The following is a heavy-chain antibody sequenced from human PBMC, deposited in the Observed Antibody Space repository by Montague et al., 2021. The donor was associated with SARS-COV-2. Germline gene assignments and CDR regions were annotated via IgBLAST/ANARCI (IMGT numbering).Heavy chain of an antibody. V-gene: IGHV4-39*01. CDR3: ARLGFVELWLNLGWFDP. D-gene: IGHD3-16*02. CDR1: VHSILSSGYY. J-gene: IGHJ5*02. Sequence: SETLSLTCSVYVHSILSSGYYRAWIRKPQLKGLERIGSVYYSGRTNYNPSLKSRVTMPVDTSKNQFSLELRSVTAADTAVYYCARLGFVELWLNLGWFDPWGQGTLVTVSS. CDR2: VYYSGRT.